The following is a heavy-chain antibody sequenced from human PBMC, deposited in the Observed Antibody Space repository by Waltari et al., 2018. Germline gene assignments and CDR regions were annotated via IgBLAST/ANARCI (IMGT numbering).Heavy chain of an antibody. D-gene: IGHD3-22*01. J-gene: IGHJ4*02. V-gene: IGHV4-38-2*02. Sequence: QVQLQESGPGLVKPSETLSPTCAVSGYSISSGYYWGWIRKPPGQGLEWIGSIYHSGSTYYNPSLNSRVTISVDTSKNQFSLKLSSVTAADTAVYYCARETPNYYDSSGPDYWGQGTLVTVSS. CDR1: GYSISSGYY. CDR2: IYHSGST. CDR3: ARETPNYYDSSGPDY.